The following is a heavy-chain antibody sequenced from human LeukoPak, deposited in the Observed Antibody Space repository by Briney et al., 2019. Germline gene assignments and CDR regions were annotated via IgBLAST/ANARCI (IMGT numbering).Heavy chain of an antibody. CDR3: ARVVPAGSNGFGP. CDR2: MHYSGST. J-gene: IGHJ5*02. CDR1: VGSIRSYY. D-gene: IGHD6-13*01. Sequence: SETLSLTCTVSVGSIRSYYWIWIRQPPGKGLEWIGYMHYSGSTNYNPSLKSRVTISVDTSKKQFSLKLSSVTAAYTAVYYCARVVPAGSNGFGPWGQGTLVTVSS. V-gene: IGHV4-59*08.